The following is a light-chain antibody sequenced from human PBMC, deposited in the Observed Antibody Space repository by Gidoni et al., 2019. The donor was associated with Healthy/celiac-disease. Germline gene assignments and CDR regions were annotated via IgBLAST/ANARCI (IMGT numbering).Light chain of an antibody. CDR2: EGS. Sequence: QSALTQPAAVSGSPGQSITISCTGTSSDVGSYNLVSWYQQPPGKAPKLMIYEGSKRPSGVSNRFSGSKSGNTASLTISGLQAEDEADYYCCSYAGSSTSVFGTGTKVTVL. V-gene: IGLV2-23*01. CDR1: SSDVGSYNL. CDR3: CSYAGSSTSV. J-gene: IGLJ1*01.